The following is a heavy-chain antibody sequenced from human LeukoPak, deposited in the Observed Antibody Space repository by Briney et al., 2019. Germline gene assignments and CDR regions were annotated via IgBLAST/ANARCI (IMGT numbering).Heavy chain of an antibody. J-gene: IGHJ4*02. CDR2: ISYDASYK. CDR3: AKDLIVSGTATILDY. CDR1: GFTFSNYG. D-gene: IGHD5-24*01. Sequence: GRSLRLSCAASGFTFSNYGMHWVRQAPGKGLEWVAVISYDASYKNYADSVKGRFTISRENSKNTLYLQMNSLRAEDTAVYYCAKDLIVSGTATILDYWGQGTLVTVSS. V-gene: IGHV3-30*18.